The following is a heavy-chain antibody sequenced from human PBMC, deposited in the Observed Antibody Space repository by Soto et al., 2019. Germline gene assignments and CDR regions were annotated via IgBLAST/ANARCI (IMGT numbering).Heavy chain of an antibody. D-gene: IGHD5-12*01. V-gene: IGHV1-69*08. CDR2: IIPSIDAA. J-gene: IGHJ6*02. CDR1: GGTFTRYT. CDR3: ARSVGATNLSGMDV. Sequence: QVQLVQSGAEVKKPGSSVKVSCEASGGTFTRYTISWIRQAPGQGPEWMGRIIPSIDAADYAQNFQGRVTLTADKSTSTAYMELSSLRSEDTAVYYCARSVGATNLSGMDVWGQGTKVTVSS.